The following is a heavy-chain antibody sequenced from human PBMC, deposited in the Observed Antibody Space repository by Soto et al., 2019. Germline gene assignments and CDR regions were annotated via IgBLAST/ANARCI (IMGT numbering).Heavy chain of an antibody. D-gene: IGHD3-22*01. Sequence: SETLSLTCTVSGGSISSGGYYWSWIRQHPGKGLEWIGYIYYSGSTNYNPSLKSRVTISVDTSKNQFSLKLSSVTAADTAVYYCARMNYDSSGYYTPYYYYYGMDVWGQGTTVTVSS. CDR3: ARMNYDSSGYYTPYYYYYGMDV. V-gene: IGHV4-31*03. CDR2: IYYSGST. J-gene: IGHJ6*02. CDR1: GGSISSGGYY.